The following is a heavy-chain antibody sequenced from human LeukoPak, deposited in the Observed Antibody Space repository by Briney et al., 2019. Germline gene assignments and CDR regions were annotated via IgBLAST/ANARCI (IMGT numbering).Heavy chain of an antibody. CDR3: ARDRGRFGELWDY. Sequence: KPSQTLSLTCALSGDIFSSNSAAWHWIRQSPSRGLEWLGRTYYRSKWYNDYAVSVKSRITINPDTSKNQFSLQLNSVTPEDTAVYYCARDRGRFGELWDYWGQGTLVTVSS. D-gene: IGHD3-10*01. CDR1: GDIFSSNSAA. J-gene: IGHJ4*02. V-gene: IGHV6-1*01. CDR2: TYYRSKWYN.